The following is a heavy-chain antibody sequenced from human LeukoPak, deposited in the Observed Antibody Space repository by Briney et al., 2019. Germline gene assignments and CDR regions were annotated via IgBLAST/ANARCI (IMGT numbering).Heavy chain of an antibody. CDR2: INHTGST. CDR3: ARRNPYAWNSASAYYYYYMDV. Sequence: NSSETLSLTCTVSGGSISSSSYYWGWIRQPPGKGLEWIGEINHTGSTNYNPSLKSRVTIAVDTSKTQFSLKLTSVTAADTGVYYCARRNPYAWNSASAYYYYYMDVWGKGTTVTISS. J-gene: IGHJ6*03. CDR1: GGSISSSSYY. D-gene: IGHD1/OR15-1a*01. V-gene: IGHV4-39*07.